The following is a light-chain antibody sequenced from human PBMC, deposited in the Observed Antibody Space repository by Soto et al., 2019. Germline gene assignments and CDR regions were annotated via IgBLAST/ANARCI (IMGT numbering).Light chain of an antibody. CDR1: SSNIGSNT. CDR3: AAWDDSLNTL. Sequence: QSVLTQSPSASGTPGQRVTISCSGSSSNIGSNTVNWYQQLPGTAPKLLIYSNNQRPSGVPDRFSGSKSGTSASLDISGLESEDEDDYYCAAWDDSLNTLFGGGTKLTVL. CDR2: SNN. V-gene: IGLV1-44*01. J-gene: IGLJ2*01.